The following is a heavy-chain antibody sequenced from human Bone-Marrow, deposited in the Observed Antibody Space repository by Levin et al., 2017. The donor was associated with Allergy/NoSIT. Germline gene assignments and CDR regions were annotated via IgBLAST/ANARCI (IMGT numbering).Heavy chain of an antibody. CDR3: VRGVPFCRAANCYVDGVYFDR. J-gene: IGHJ4*02. D-gene: IGHD2-2*01. V-gene: IGHV3-48*03. CDR1: GFVFRSYE. Sequence: TGGSLRLSCEASGFVFRSYEMNWVRQAPGRGLEWLSYISHSGETIYYAESVKGRFAISRDNAKNSLYLEMNSLRAEDTALYYCVRGVPFCRAANCYVDGVYFDRWGQGALVTVSS. CDR2: ISHSGETI.